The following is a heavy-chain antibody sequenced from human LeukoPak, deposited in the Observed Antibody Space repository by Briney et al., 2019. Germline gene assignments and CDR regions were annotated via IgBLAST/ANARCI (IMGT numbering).Heavy chain of an antibody. J-gene: IGHJ6*02. CDR1: GVSISSGGYY. Sequence: MSSETLSLTCTVSGVSISSGGYYWSWIRQHPGKGLEWIGYIYYSGSTYYNPSLKSRVTISVDTSKSQFSLKLSSVTAADTAVYYCARALKGDFWSTTYSRLFYGMDVWGQGTTVTVSS. CDR3: ARALKGDFWSTTYSRLFYGMDV. V-gene: IGHV4-31*03. D-gene: IGHD3-3*01. CDR2: IYYSGST.